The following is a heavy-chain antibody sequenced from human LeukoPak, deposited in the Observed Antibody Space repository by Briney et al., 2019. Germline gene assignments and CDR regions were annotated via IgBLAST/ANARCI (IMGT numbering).Heavy chain of an antibody. CDR3: VRGPIENAFDV. D-gene: IGHD5-24*01. J-gene: IGHJ3*01. CDR1: GFPFNVYG. Sequence: GGSLRLSCAASGFPFNVYGMHWVRQAPGKGLEWVALVWYDGTNKYYADSVKGRFTISRDNSKNTPYLQMNSLRADDTAVYYCVRGPIENAFDVWGQGTMVTVSS. CDR2: VWYDGTNK. V-gene: IGHV3-33*01.